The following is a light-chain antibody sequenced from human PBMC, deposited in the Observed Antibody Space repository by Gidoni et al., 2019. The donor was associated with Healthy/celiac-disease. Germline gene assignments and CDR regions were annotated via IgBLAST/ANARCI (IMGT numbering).Light chain of an antibody. CDR1: QSISSY. Sequence: IQMTQSPSSLSASVGDRVTITCRASQSISSYLNWYQQKPGKAPKLLIYAASILQSGVPSRFSGSGSVTDFKLTISSLQPEDFATYYCQQSYSTPLTFGGGTKVEIK. V-gene: IGKV1-39*01. CDR3: QQSYSTPLT. CDR2: AAS. J-gene: IGKJ4*01.